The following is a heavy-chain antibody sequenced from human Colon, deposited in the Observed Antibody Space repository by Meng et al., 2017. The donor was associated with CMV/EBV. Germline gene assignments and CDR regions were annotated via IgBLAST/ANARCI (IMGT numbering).Heavy chain of an antibody. V-gene: IGHV3-33*01. CDR3: ARDQSGSYLAAIWFDP. J-gene: IGHJ5*02. Sequence: GFTFSNYGMHWVRQAPGKGLEWVALIWSDGTNEYYAESVEGRFTISRDNSRNTLFLEMNTLREEDTAVYYCARDQSGSYLAAIWFDPWGQGTLVTVSS. CDR1: GFTFSNYG. CDR2: IWSDGTNE. D-gene: IGHD1-26*01.